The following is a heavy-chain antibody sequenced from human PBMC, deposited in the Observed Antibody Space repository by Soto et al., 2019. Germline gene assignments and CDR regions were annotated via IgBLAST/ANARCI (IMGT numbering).Heavy chain of an antibody. CDR2: IIPIFGTA. Sequence: GASVKVSCKASGGTFSSYAISWVRQAPGQGLEWMGGIIPIFGTANYAQKFQGRVTITADESTSTAYMELSSLRSEDTAVYYCARWGAAYCGGDCYLFDYWGQGTLVTV. D-gene: IGHD2-21*02. V-gene: IGHV1-69*13. CDR3: ARWGAAYCGGDCYLFDY. J-gene: IGHJ4*02. CDR1: GGTFSSYA.